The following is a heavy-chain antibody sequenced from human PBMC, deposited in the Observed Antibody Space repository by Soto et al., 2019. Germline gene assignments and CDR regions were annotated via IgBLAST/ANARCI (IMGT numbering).Heavy chain of an antibody. CDR1: GYTFTSYG. J-gene: IGHJ5*02. Sequence: QVQLVQSGAEVKKPGASVKVSCKASGYTFTSYGISWVRQAPGQGLEWMGWISAYNGNTNDAQKRQGRVTTTTDRSTSTAYMELRSLRSDDTAVYYCARGKRYYYGSGSYYVDLASTPLGQGTLVTVSS. D-gene: IGHD3-10*01. CDR2: ISAYNGNT. V-gene: IGHV1-18*01. CDR3: ARGKRYYYGSGSYYVDLASTP.